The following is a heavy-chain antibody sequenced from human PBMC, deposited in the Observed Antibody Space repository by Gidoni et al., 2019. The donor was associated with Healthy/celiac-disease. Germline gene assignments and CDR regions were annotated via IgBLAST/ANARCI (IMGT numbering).Heavy chain of an antibody. V-gene: IGHV4-30-4*01. D-gene: IGHD3-10*01. CDR2: IYYSGST. Sequence: QVQLQESGPGLVKPSQTLSLTCTVSGGSISSGDYYWGWIRQPPGKGLEWIGYIYYSGSTYYNPSLKSRVTISVDTSKNQFSLKLSSVTAADTAVYYCAREGPPERGSGSFMGYYFDYWGQGTLVTVSS. CDR1: GGSISSGDYY. J-gene: IGHJ4*02. CDR3: AREGPPERGSGSFMGYYFDY.